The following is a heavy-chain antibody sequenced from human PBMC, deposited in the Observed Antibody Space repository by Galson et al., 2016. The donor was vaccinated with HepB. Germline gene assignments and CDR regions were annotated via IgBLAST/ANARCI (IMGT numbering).Heavy chain of an antibody. Sequence: SLRLSCAASGFTFSSYGMHWVRQAPGKGLEWVACIWYDGSNKYYANSVKGRFNISRDNSKNTLYLQMNSLRAEDTAVYYCATQYCSGGSCYSAAPGYWYFGLWGRGTLVTVSS. CDR1: GFTFSSYG. V-gene: IGHV3-33*01. J-gene: IGHJ2*01. CDR3: ATQYCSGGSCYSAAPGYWYFGL. CDR2: IWYDGSNK. D-gene: IGHD2-15*01.